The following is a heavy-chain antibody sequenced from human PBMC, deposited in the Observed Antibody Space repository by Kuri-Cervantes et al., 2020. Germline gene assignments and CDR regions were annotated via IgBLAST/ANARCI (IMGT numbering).Heavy chain of an antibody. CDR3: ARTPHGGYGDYGLIAIHAFDI. J-gene: IGHJ3*02. D-gene: IGHD2-21*01. V-gene: IGHV4-38-2*01. Sequence: SETLSLTCAVSGYSISNGYYWGWIRQPPGTGLEWIGTLYQSGSAYYNPSLKSRVTISVDTSKNQFSLKLSSVTAADTAVYYCARTPHGGYGDYGLIAIHAFDIWGKGTMVTVSS. CDR2: LYQSGSA. CDR1: GYSISNGYY.